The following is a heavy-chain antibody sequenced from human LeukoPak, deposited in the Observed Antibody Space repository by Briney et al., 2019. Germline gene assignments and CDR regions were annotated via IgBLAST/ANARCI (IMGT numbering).Heavy chain of an antibody. J-gene: IGHJ4*02. CDR3: ARDPVLDDYGGNSPY. CDR1: GFTFSSYW. CDR2: INIDGSST. V-gene: IGHV3-74*01. D-gene: IGHD4-23*01. Sequence: GGSLRLSCAASGFTFSSYWMHWVRQAPWKGLVWVSRINIDGSSTTYADSVKGRFTISRNNAKDTLYLQMNSLRAEDTAVYYCARDPVLDDYGGNSPYWGQGTLVTVSS.